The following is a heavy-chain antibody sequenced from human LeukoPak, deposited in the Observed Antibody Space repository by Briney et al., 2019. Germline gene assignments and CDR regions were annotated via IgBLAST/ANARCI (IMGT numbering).Heavy chain of an antibody. V-gene: IGHV3-48*03. Sequence: GGSLRLSCAASGFTFSAYEMNWVRQDPGKGLEWLSYISGSGDTIYYAESVKGRFTISRDNAKNSLYLQMSSLRAEDTAVYYCVSAYGGLLDYWGQGTLVTVSS. J-gene: IGHJ4*02. D-gene: IGHD3-16*01. CDR3: VSAYGGLLDY. CDR1: GFTFSAYE. CDR2: ISGSGDTI.